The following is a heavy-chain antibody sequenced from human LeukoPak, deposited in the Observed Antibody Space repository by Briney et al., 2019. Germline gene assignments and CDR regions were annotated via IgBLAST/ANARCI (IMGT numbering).Heavy chain of an antibody. CDR3: ARGTMVRASDYYYMDV. Sequence: KPSETLSLTCAVSAYSISSGYYWGWIRQPPGKGLEWIGNVYHSGSTNYNPSLKSRVTMSVDTSKNQFSLKLSSVTAADTAVYYCARGTMVRASDYYYMDVWGKGTTVTVSS. V-gene: IGHV4-38-2*01. D-gene: IGHD3-10*01. CDR1: AYSISSGYY. J-gene: IGHJ6*03. CDR2: VYHSGST.